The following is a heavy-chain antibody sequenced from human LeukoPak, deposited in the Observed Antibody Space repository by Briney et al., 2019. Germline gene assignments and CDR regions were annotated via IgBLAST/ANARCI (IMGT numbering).Heavy chain of an antibody. CDR3: ATLFDP. V-gene: IGHV1-24*01. J-gene: IGHJ5*02. Sequence: ASVKVSSKVSGYTLTELTMHSVRPAPGKGVGWMGGFDPKDGETIYAQKFQGRVTMTEDTSTDTAYMELSSLRCEDTAVYYCATLFDPWGQGTLVTVSS. CDR2: FDPKDGET. CDR1: GYTLTELT.